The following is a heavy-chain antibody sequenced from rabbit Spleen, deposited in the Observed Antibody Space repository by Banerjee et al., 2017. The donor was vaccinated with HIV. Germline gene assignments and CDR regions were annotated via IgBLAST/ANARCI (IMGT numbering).Heavy chain of an antibody. V-gene: IGHV1S40*01. J-gene: IGHJ6*01. D-gene: IGHD8-1*01. CDR3: ARDSGTSFSSYGMDL. CDR2: IDTGSSGFT. Sequence: QSLEESGGGLVQPEGSLTLTCKASGFSFSSSDYMCWVRQAPGKGLEWIACIDTGSSGFTYYATWAKGRFTCSKTSSTTVTLQMTRLTAADTATYFCARDSGTSFSSYGMDLWGQGTLVTVS. CDR1: GFSFSSSDY.